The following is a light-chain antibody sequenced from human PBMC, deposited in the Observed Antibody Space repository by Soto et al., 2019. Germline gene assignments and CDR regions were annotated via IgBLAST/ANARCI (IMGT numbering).Light chain of an antibody. CDR2: GAS. CDR3: QQYNNWPSLT. V-gene: IGKV3-15*01. Sequence: EIVMTQSPATLSASPGERATLSCRASQSVSSNLAWYQQKPGQAPRLLIYGASTRATGIPARFSGGGSGTEFTLTISSLRSEDFAVYYCQQYNNWPSLTFGGGTKVDI. J-gene: IGKJ4*01. CDR1: QSVSSN.